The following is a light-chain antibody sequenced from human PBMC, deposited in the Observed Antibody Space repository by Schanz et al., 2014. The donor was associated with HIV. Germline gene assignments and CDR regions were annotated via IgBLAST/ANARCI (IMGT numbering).Light chain of an antibody. CDR1: SSDIGGYNY. V-gene: IGLV2-14*03. CDR2: DVS. CDR3: FSYTTTSTWV. J-gene: IGLJ3*02. Sequence: QSALTQPASVSGSPGQSITISCTGSSSDIGGYNYVSWYQQHPGRAPKLMLFDVSVRPSGVSNRFSGSKSGSTASLTISDLQAEDEADYYCFSYTTTSTWVFGGGTKVTVL.